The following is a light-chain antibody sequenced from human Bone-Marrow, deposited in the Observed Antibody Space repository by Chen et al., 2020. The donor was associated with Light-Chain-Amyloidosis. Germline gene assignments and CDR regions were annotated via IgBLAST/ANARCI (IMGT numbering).Light chain of an antibody. CDR1: QCLLHSNGYNY. V-gene: IGKV2-28*01. CDR3: MQALQTLWT. CDR2: LGS. Sequence: DIVMTQSPLSLPVTPGEPASNPCRSSQCLLHSNGYNYLDWYLQKPGQSPQLLIYLGSNRASGVPDRFSGSGSGTDFTLKISRVEAEDVGVYYCMQALQTLWTFGQGTKVEIK. J-gene: IGKJ1*01.